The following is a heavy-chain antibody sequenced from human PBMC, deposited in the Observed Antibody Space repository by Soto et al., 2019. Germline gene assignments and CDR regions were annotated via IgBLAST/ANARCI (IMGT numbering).Heavy chain of an antibody. CDR1: GGTFSSYA. J-gene: IGHJ6*02. Sequence: QVQLVQSGAEVKKPGSSVKVSCKASGGTFSSYAISWVRQAPGQGLEWMGGIIPIFGTANYAQKFQGRVTITADESTSTAYMELSSLRSDDTAVYYCARDEDDGDYESSYYYGMDVWGQGTTVTVSS. D-gene: IGHD4-17*01. CDR3: ARDEDDGDYESSYYYGMDV. V-gene: IGHV1-69*01. CDR2: IIPIFGTA.